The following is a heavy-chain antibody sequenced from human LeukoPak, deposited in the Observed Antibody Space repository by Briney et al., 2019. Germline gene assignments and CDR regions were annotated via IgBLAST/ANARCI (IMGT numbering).Heavy chain of an antibody. D-gene: IGHD4-17*01. J-gene: IGHJ3*02. V-gene: IGHV3-23*01. CDR1: GFTFSSYN. CDR2: IRTNGAGT. Sequence: PGGSLRLSCAASGFTFSSYNMNWVRRAPGQGLEWVSTIRTNGAGTHYADSVRGRFTISRDDSKNTLYLQMDSLRAEDTAMYYCARGPYGDYVDAFDIWGQGTMVTVSS. CDR3: ARGPYGDYVDAFDI.